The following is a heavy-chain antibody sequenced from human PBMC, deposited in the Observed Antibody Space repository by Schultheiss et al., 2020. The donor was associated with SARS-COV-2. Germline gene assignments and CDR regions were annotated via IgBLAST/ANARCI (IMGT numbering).Heavy chain of an antibody. V-gene: IGHV4-39*07. J-gene: IGHJ6*02. CDR1: GGSISSGGYY. Sequence: SETLSLTCTVSGGSISSGGYYWSWIRQPPGKGLEWIGEINHSGSTNYNPSLKSRVTISVDKSKNQFSLKLSSVTAADTAVYYCARCLYDFWSGYARYYYYGMDVWGQGTTVTVSS. CDR3: ARCLYDFWSGYARYYYYGMDV. D-gene: IGHD3-3*01. CDR2: INHSGST.